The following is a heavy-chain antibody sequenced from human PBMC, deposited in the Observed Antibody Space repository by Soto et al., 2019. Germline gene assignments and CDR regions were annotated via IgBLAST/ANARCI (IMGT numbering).Heavy chain of an antibody. D-gene: IGHD2-15*01. CDR3: ARGVGLQGTVVEVATTGMDV. J-gene: IGHJ6*02. CDR2: INDSGST. V-gene: IGHV4-34*01. Sequence: SETLSLTCAVYGGSFSAYYWTWIRQSPGKGLEWIGEINDSGSTNHNPSLRSRVTMSVDTSNNQFSLTLRSVTAADTAVYYCARGVGLQGTVVEVATTGMDVWGQGTTVTVSS. CDR1: GGSFSAYY.